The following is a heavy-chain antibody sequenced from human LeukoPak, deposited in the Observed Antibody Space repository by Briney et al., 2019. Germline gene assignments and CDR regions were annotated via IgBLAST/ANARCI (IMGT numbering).Heavy chain of an antibody. J-gene: IGHJ4*02. D-gene: IGHD3-22*01. Sequence: ASVKVSCKASGYTFTSYGISWVRQAPGQGLEWMGWISAYNGNTNYAQKLQGRVTMTTDTSTSTAYMELRSLRSDDTAVYYCARVTYYYDSSGYNPIDYWGQGTLVTVSS. CDR1: GYTFTSYG. V-gene: IGHV1-18*01. CDR2: ISAYNGNT. CDR3: ARVTYYYDSSGYNPIDY.